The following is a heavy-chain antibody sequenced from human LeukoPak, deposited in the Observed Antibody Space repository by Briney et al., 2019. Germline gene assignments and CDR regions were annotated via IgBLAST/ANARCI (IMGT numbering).Heavy chain of an antibody. CDR3: ARSYGGAPRPLIDY. J-gene: IGHJ4*02. CDR1: GYTFTSYG. Sequence: ASVKVSCKASGYTFTSYGISWVRQAPGQGLEWMGWISAYNGNTNYAQKLQGRVTMTTDTSTSTAYMEVRSLRSDDTAVYYCARSYGGAPRPLIDYWGQGTLVTVSS. V-gene: IGHV1-18*01. D-gene: IGHD3-10*01. CDR2: ISAYNGNT.